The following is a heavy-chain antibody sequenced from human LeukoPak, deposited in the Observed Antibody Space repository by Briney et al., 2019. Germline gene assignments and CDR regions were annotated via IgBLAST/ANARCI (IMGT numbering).Heavy chain of an antibody. Sequence: PSETLSLTCTVSGGSISSSSYYWGWIRQPPGKGLEWIGSIYYSGSTYYNPSLKSRVTISVDTSKNQFSLKLSSATAADTAVYYCARGYCSGGSCYSYYYYNYMDVWGKGTTVTVSS. CDR1: GGSISSSSYY. CDR2: IYYSGST. CDR3: ARGYCSGGSCYSYYYYNYMDV. D-gene: IGHD2-15*01. J-gene: IGHJ6*03. V-gene: IGHV4-39*07.